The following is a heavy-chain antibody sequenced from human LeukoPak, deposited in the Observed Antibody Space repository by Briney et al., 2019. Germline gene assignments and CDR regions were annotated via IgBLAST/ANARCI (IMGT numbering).Heavy chain of an antibody. D-gene: IGHD6-19*01. CDR1: GFTFSSYS. CDR2: ISSSSSYI. V-gene: IGHV3-21*01. J-gene: IGHJ4*02. Sequence: GGSLRLSCAASGFTFSSYSMNWVRQAPGKGLEWVSSISSSSSYIYYADSVKGRFTISRDNSKNTLYLQMNSLRAEDTAVYYCARPGSGGYYFDYWGQGTLVTVSS. CDR3: ARPGSGGYYFDY.